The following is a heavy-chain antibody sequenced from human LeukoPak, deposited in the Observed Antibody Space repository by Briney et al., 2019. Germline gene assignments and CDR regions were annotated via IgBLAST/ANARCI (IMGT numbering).Heavy chain of an antibody. D-gene: IGHD5-24*01. J-gene: IGHJ4*02. Sequence: GGSLRLSCAASGFTFSSYWMSWVRQAPGRGLEWVANIRQDGSEKYYVDSVKGRFTISRDNAKNSLYLQMNSLRAEDTAVYYCARVGWLQYFFDYWGQGTLVTVSS. CDR2: IRQDGSEK. V-gene: IGHV3-7*03. CDR1: GFTFSSYW. CDR3: ARVGWLQYFFDY.